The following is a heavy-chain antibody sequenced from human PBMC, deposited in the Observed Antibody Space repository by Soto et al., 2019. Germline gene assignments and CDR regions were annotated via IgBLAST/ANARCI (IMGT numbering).Heavy chain of an antibody. CDR1: GYTFTSYD. CDR2: MNPNSGNT. CDR3: TLRGVIIKRDYYYYGMDV. D-gene: IGHD3-10*01. J-gene: IGHJ6*02. V-gene: IGHV1-8*01. Sequence: QVQLVQSGAEVKKPGASVKVSCKASGYTFTSYDINWVRQATGQGLEWMGRMNPNSGNTGYAQKFQGRVTMTRNTSISTAYMELSSLRSEDTAVYYCTLRGVIIKRDYYYYGMDVWGQGTTVTVSS.